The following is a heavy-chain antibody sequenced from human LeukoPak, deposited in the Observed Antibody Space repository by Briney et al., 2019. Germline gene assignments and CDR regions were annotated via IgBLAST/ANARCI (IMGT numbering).Heavy chain of an antibody. CDR3: ARVKYYDFWSGYRYYYYYMDV. CDR2: IYYSGST. D-gene: IGHD3-3*01. CDR1: GGSISSSSYY. J-gene: IGHJ6*03. Sequence: PSETLSLTCTVSGGSISSSSYYWGWIRQPPGKGLEWIGSIYYSGSTYYNPSLKSRVTISVDTSKNQFSLKLSSVTAADTAVYYCARVKYYDFWSGYRYYYYYMDVWGKGTTVTVSS. V-gene: IGHV4-39*07.